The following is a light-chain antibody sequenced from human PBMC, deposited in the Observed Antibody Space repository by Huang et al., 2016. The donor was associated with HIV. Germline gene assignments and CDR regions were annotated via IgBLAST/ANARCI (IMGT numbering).Light chain of an antibody. CDR1: QSLLHTNGYNC. J-gene: IGKJ1*01. Sequence: IVMTQSPLSLPVTPGEPASISCRSSQSLLHTNGYNCLDWYLQKPGQSPQLLIYLGSSRASGVPDRFSGSGSGTDFTLKISRVEAEDVGVYYCMQALQTPWTFGQGTKVEIK. CDR3: MQALQTPWT. V-gene: IGKV2-28*01. CDR2: LGS.